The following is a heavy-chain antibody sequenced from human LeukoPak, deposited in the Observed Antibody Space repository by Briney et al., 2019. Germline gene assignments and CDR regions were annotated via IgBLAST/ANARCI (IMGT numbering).Heavy chain of an antibody. CDR2: MSNDGDNK. D-gene: IGHD6-19*01. CDR1: GFSFSGHG. J-gene: IGHJ6*02. V-gene: IGHV3-30*18. CDR3: AKDPSSGWYRWSMDV. Sequence: PGGSLRLSCEASGFSFSGHGMHWVRQAPGKGLEWLALMSNDGDNKDYADSVKGRFTISRDNSKNTLYLQMNSLTTEDTALYYCAKDPSSGWYRWSMDVWGQGTTVTVSS.